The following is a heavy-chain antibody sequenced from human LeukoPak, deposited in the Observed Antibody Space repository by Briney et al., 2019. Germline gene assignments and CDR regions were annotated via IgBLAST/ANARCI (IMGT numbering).Heavy chain of an antibody. J-gene: IGHJ3*02. CDR2: MNPNSGNT. Sequence: ASVKVSCKASGYTFTSYDINWVRQATGQGLEWMGWMNPNSGNTDYAQKLQGRVTMTTDTSTSTAYMELRSLRSDDTAVYYCAREEGDSSGSDAFDIWGQGTMVTVSP. D-gene: IGHD3-22*01. CDR3: AREEGDSSGSDAFDI. CDR1: GYTFTSYD. V-gene: IGHV1-8*01.